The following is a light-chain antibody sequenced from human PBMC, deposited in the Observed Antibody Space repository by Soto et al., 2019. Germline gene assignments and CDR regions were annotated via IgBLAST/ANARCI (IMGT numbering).Light chain of an antibody. CDR2: NVN. Sequence: QSALTQPRSVSGSPGQSVTVSCTGTSSDIGGFNYVAWYQQHPGKAPKLIIYNVNKRPSGVPNRFSASKSGDTASLTISGLQPDDEADYFCCSYAGSYTWVFGGGTKVTVL. CDR1: SSDIGGFNY. CDR3: CSYAGSYTWV. J-gene: IGLJ3*02. V-gene: IGLV2-11*01.